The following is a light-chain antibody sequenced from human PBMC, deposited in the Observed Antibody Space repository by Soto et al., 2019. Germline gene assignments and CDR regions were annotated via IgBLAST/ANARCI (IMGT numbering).Light chain of an antibody. V-gene: IGKV1-9*01. CDR2: AAS. CDR3: QHYNSYSEA. Sequence: IQLTQSPSSLSASVGERVTITGRASQGISSYLAWYQEKPGKAPKLLIYAASTLQSGVPSRFSGSGSGTDFTLTISSLQPDDFATYYCQHYNSYSEAFGQGTKVDIK. CDR1: QGISSY. J-gene: IGKJ1*01.